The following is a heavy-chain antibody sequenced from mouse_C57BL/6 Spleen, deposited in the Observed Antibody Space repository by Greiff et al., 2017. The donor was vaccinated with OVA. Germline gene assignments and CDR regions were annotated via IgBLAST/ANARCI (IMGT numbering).Heavy chain of an antibody. CDR2: IDPEDGDT. V-gene: IGHV14-1*01. CDR3: TTRNLSYDSCAY. Sequence: VQLQQSGAELVRPGASVKLSCTASGFNIKDYYMHWVKQRPEQGLEWIGRIDPEDGDTEYAPKFQGKATMTADTSSNTAYLQLSSLTSEDTAVYYCTTRNLSYDSCAYWGQGTLVTVSA. D-gene: IGHD2-4*01. CDR1: GFNIKDYY. J-gene: IGHJ3*01.